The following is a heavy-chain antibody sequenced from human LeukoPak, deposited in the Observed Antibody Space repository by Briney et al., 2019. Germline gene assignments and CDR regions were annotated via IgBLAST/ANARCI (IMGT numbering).Heavy chain of an antibody. J-gene: IGHJ4*02. D-gene: IGHD6-19*01. CDR3: ASSIIAVAGYFDY. V-gene: IGHV4-59*08. CDR2: NYYSGST. Sequence: SETLSLTCTVSGGSTSSYYWSWIRQPPGKGLEWIGYNYYSGSTNYNPSLKSRVTISVDTSKNQFSLKLSSVTAADTAVYYCASSIIAVAGYFDYWGQGTLVTVSS. CDR1: GGSTSSYY.